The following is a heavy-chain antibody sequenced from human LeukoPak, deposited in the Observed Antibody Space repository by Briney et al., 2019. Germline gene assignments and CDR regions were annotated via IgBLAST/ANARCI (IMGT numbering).Heavy chain of an antibody. J-gene: IGHJ3*02. D-gene: IGHD1-7*01. Sequence: GASVKVSCKASGHTFTSYDINWVRQATGQGLEWMGWMNPNSGNTGHAQKFQGRVTITRNTSISTAYMELSSLRSEDTAVYYCAISYNWNYGYGALDIWGQGTMGTVSS. CDR2: MNPNSGNT. CDR1: GHTFTSYD. CDR3: AISYNWNYGYGALDI. V-gene: IGHV1-8*03.